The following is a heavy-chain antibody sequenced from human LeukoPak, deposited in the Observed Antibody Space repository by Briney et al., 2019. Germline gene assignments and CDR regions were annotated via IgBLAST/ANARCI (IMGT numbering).Heavy chain of an antibody. D-gene: IGHD6-19*01. Sequence: SETLSLTCAVYGGSFSGYYWSWIRQPPGKGLEWIGEINHSGSTNYNPSLKSRVTISVDTSKNQFSLKLSSVTAADTAVYYCVREVAAGSHRGFDYWSQGTLVTVSS. V-gene: IGHV4-34*01. CDR1: GGSFSGYY. CDR2: INHSGST. CDR3: VREVAAGSHRGFDY. J-gene: IGHJ4*02.